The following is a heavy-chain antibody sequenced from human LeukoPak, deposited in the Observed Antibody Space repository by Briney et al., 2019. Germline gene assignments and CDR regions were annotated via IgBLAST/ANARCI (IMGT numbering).Heavy chain of an antibody. CDR1: GYTFISYG. Sequence: ASVKVSCKASGYTFISYGISWVRQAPGQGLEWMGWISAYNGNTNYAQKLQGRVTMTTDTSTSTAYMELRSLRSDDTAVYYCARHERWLQSDAFDIWGQGTMVTVSS. CDR3: ARHERWLQSDAFDI. D-gene: IGHD5-24*01. V-gene: IGHV1-18*01. CDR2: ISAYNGNT. J-gene: IGHJ3*02.